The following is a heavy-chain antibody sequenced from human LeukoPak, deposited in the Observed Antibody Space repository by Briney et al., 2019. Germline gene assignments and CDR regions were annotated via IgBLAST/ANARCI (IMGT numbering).Heavy chain of an antibody. J-gene: IGHJ4*02. CDR3: ARAPYGSGWYVDY. Sequence: GASVKVSCKASGYTFTDYYIHWLRQAPGQGLEWMGWISAYNGNTNYAQKLQGRVTMTTDTSTSTAYMELRSLRSDDTAVYYCARAPYGSGWYVDYWGQGTLVTVSS. CDR1: GYTFTDYY. V-gene: IGHV1-18*04. D-gene: IGHD6-19*01. CDR2: ISAYNGNT.